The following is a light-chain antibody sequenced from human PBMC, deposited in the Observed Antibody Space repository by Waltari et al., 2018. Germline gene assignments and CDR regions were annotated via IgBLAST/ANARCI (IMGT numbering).Light chain of an antibody. V-gene: IGKV3-20*01. J-gene: IGKJ4*01. Sequence: IVLTQSPATLSLSPGEGATLFCRASQSVNRDFLAWYQTKPGQAPRLLIDGASSRATGIPDRFSGSGSGTDFTLTITILEPEDSAVYFCQQYGSPPVTFGGGTKVEI. CDR2: GAS. CDR1: QSVNRDF. CDR3: QQYGSPPVT.